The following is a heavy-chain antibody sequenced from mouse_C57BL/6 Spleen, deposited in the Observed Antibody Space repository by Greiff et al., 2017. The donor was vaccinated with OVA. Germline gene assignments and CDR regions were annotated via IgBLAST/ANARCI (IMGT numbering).Heavy chain of an antibody. CDR3: ARHDYSKGDAMDY. V-gene: IGHV5-9*01. CDR2: ISGGGGNT. D-gene: IGHD2-5*01. J-gene: IGHJ4*01. Sequence: EVKLQESGGGLVKPGGSLKLSCAASGFTFSSYTMSWVRQTPEKRLEWVATISGGGGNTYYPDSVKGRFTISRDNAKNTLYLQMSSLRSEDTALYYCARHDYSKGDAMDYWGQGTSVTVSS. CDR1: GFTFSSYT.